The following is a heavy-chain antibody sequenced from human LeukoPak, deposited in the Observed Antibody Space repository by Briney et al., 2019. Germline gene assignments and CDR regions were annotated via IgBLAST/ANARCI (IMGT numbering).Heavy chain of an antibody. CDR1: GYTFTSYY. V-gene: IGHV1-46*01. Sequence: ASVKVSCKASGYTFTSYYMHWVRQAPGQGLEWMGIINPSGGSTSYAQKFQGRVTMTRDMSTSTVYMELSSLRCEDTAVYYCARAGAGVVVVVAAWADGADYWGQGTLVTVSS. J-gene: IGHJ4*02. CDR2: INPSGGST. D-gene: IGHD2-15*01. CDR3: ARAGAGVVVVVAAWADGADY.